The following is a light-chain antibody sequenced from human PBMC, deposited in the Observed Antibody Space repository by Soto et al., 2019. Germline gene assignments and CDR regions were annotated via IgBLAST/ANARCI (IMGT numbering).Light chain of an antibody. Sequence: EIVLTQSPGTLSFSPGEEATLSCRASQSVDNNYLAWYQQKPGQTPRLIIYGASVRADGIPHRFSGSGFGTDFTLTISKVEPEDFAVYYCQQYGTPRSVTFGQGTRLDI. CDR1: QSVDNNY. CDR2: GAS. V-gene: IGKV3-20*01. J-gene: IGKJ5*01. CDR3: QQYGTPRSVT.